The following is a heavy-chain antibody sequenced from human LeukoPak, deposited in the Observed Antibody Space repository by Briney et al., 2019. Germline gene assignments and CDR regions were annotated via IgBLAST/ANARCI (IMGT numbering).Heavy chain of an antibody. D-gene: IGHD6-19*01. Sequence: GGSLRLSCAASGFTFSSYSMNWVRQAPGKGLEWVANIKPDGSEKYYVDSVKGRFTISRDNAKNSLYLQMNSLRAEDTAVYYCARDGGRGWDFDYWGQGTLVTVSS. V-gene: IGHV3-7*01. CDR2: IKPDGSEK. CDR1: GFTFSSYS. J-gene: IGHJ4*02. CDR3: ARDGGRGWDFDY.